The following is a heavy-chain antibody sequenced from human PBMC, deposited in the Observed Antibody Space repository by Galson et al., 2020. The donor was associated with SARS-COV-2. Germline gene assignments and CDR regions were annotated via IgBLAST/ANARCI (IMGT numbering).Heavy chain of an antibody. CDR3: ARLHYGEYAPEAFDI. Sequence: SETMSLTCAVSGTSISSGSYFWNWIRQPPGKGLEWIGYLSHRGGTYYNPSLKSRVTISGDRSKNQFSLRLSSVTAADTAVYYCARLHYGEYAPEAFDIWGPGTRVTVAS. D-gene: IGHD4-17*01. J-gene: IGHJ3*02. CDR1: GTSISSGSYF. V-gene: IGHV4-30-2*01. CDR2: LSHRGGT.